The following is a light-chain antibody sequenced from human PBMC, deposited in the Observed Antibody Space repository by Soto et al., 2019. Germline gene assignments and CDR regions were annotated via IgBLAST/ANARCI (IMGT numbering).Light chain of an antibody. CDR2: QTS. J-gene: IGKJ1*01. CDR3: HQRQSWPRT. V-gene: IGKV3-11*01. Sequence: VLAESPGTRSLSPGERATLSCRASQIVASSYLAWYQHRPGQSPRLLIYQTSLRAAGIPARFSASGSGTDFTLTISDVQPEDFALYYCHQRQSWPRTFGQGTKVDIK. CDR1: QIVASSY.